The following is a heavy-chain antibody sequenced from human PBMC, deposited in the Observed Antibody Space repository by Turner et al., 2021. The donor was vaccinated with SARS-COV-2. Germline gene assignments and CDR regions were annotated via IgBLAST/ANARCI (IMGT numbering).Heavy chain of an antibody. J-gene: IGHJ4*02. D-gene: IGHD6-19*01. V-gene: IGHV1-2*02. CDR3: ATLSVAVAGTNFVSY. CDR2: IHPNDGGA. Sequence: QVQLVQSGAEVKMPGASVTVSCKASADTFNGFCSHWLRQAPGHGLEWRGSIHPNDGGANYAQKFQGRGSLTRDTSISTVYMELSGLRSDDSAVYFCATLSVAVAGTNFVSYWGQGSLVTVSS. CDR1: ADTFNGFC.